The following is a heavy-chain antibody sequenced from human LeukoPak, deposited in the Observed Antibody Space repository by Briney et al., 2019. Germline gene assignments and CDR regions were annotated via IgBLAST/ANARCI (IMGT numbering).Heavy chain of an antibody. Sequence: PSETLSLTCTVSGGSVSSGSYYWSWIRQPPGKGLEWIGYIYYSGSTNYNPSLKSRVTISVDTSKNQFSLKLSSVTAADTAVYYCARAGSYSSSWYGAFDIWGQGTMVTVSS. CDR3: ARAGSYSSSWYGAFDI. V-gene: IGHV4-61*01. D-gene: IGHD6-13*01. CDR1: GGSVSSGSYY. J-gene: IGHJ3*02. CDR2: IYYSGST.